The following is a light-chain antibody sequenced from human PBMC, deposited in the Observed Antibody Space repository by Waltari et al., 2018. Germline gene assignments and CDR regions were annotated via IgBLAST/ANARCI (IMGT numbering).Light chain of an antibody. CDR2: AAS. CDR3: PQRSVGSP. J-gene: IGKJ5*01. V-gene: IGKV1-39*01. Sequence: DIQLTQSPSSLSASVGDRVTITCRASLGISSYLNWYQHKPGKAPKLLIYAASSLQSGVPARFSGSGSETDFTRTISGLQPKAIATDDCPQRSVGSPLGHGTRLAIK. CDR1: LGISSY.